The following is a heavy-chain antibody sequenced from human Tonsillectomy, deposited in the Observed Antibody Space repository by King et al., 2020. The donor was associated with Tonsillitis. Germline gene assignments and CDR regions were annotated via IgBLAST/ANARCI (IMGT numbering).Heavy chain of an antibody. D-gene: IGHD3-3*01. CDR3: ARDSPSRWDFDSYYFDY. J-gene: IGHJ4*02. CDR2: ISYDGSNK. CDR1: GFTFSSYA. V-gene: IGHV3-30*04. Sequence: QLVQSGGGVVQPGRSLRLSCAASGFTFSSYAIHWVRQAPGKGLEWVVVISYDGSNKYYADSVKGRFTISRDNSKNTLYLQMNSLRAEDTAVYYCARDSPSRWDFDSYYFDYWGQGTLVTVSS.